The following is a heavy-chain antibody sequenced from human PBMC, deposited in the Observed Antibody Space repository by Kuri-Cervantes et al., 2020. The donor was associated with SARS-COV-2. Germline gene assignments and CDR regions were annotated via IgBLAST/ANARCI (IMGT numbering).Heavy chain of an antibody. CDR1: GFNFSRAD. Sequence: SCAASGFNFSRADMHWVRQAPGKGLEWVAVISHDGKDKKCIASGKGRFTISRDNSQNTLYLHMKSLRSEDTAMYYCSKDRVGVQDFWGQGTLVTVSS. J-gene: IGHJ4*02. V-gene: IGHV3-30*18. CDR3: SKDRVGVQDF. D-gene: IGHD2-21*01. CDR2: ISHDGKDK.